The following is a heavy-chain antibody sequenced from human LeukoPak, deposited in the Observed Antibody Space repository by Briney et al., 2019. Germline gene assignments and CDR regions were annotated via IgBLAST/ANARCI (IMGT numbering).Heavy chain of an antibody. CDR3: ARLGASHYFDY. CDR1: GYSFTSYW. J-gene: IGHJ4*02. D-gene: IGHD1-26*01. Sequence: GESLKISGKGSGYSFTSYWIGWVRQMPGKGLGWMGIIYPGDSDTRYSPSFQGQVTISADKSISTAYLQWSSLKASVTAMYYCARLGASHYFDYWGQGTLVTVSS. V-gene: IGHV5-51*01. CDR2: IYPGDSDT.